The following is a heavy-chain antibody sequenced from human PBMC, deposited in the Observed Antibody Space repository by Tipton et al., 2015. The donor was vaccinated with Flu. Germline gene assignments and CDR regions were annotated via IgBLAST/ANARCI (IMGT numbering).Heavy chain of an antibody. Sequence: TLSLTCSISGDSIASDYYWGWIRQPPGKGLEWIGNIHHTGTTYYNPSLRSRVNIIRDRSKNQFSLNLSFVAAADTAVYYCARRDYSNYVSVPKNWFDSWGQGILVTVPS. CDR3: ARRDYSNYVSVPKNWFDS. V-gene: IGHV4-38-2*01. J-gene: IGHJ5*01. CDR1: GDSIASDYY. D-gene: IGHD4-11*01. CDR2: IHHTGTT.